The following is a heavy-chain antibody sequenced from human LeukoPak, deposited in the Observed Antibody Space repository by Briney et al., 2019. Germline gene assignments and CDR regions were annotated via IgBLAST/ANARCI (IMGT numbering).Heavy chain of an antibody. J-gene: IGHJ4*02. Sequence: PSETLSLTCTVSGGSISSYYWSWIRQPPGKGLEWIGYIYYSGSTNYNPSLKSRVTISVDTSKNQFSPKLSSVTAADTAVYYCARVLIYDSSGYYYNYFDYWGQGTLVTVSS. CDR3: ARVLIYDSSGYYYNYFDY. V-gene: IGHV4-59*01. CDR1: GGSISSYY. D-gene: IGHD3-22*01. CDR2: IYYSGST.